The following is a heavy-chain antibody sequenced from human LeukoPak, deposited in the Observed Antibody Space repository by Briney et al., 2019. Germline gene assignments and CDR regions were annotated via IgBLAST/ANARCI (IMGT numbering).Heavy chain of an antibody. V-gene: IGHV4-39*01. CDR3: ARRPGSYFSRFDY. Sequence: SETLSLTCTVSGGSISSSSYYWGWIRQPPGKGLEWIGSIYYSGSTYYNPSLKSRVTISVDTSKNQFSLKLSSVTAADTAVYYCARRPGSYFSRFDYWGQGTLVTVSS. J-gene: IGHJ4*02. CDR2: IYYSGST. CDR1: GGSISSSSYY. D-gene: IGHD1-26*01.